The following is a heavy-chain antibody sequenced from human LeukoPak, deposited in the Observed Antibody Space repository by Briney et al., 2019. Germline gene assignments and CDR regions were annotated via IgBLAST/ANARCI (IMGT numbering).Heavy chain of an antibody. V-gene: IGHV3-7*05. D-gene: IGHD5-12*01. CDR2: IKQDGSEK. Sequence: GGSLRLSCAASGFTFSNYWMNWVRQTPGKGLEWVANIKQDGSEKNYVDSVKGRFTISRDNAKNSLFLQMNSLRADDTAVYYCARGRGWLEDYWGQGTLVTVSS. CDR1: GFTFSNYW. J-gene: IGHJ4*02. CDR3: ARGRGWLEDY.